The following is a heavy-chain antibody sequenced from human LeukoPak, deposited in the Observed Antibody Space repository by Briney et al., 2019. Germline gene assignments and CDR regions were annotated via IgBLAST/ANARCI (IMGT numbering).Heavy chain of an antibody. V-gene: IGHV3-23*01. D-gene: IGHD3-9*01. Sequence: GGSLRLSCAASGFTFSSYGMSWVRQAPGKGLEWVSAISGSGGSTYYADSVKGRFTISRDNAKNSLYLQMNSLRAEDTALYYCARGLNFDWLLFSDYWGQGTLVTVSS. CDR2: ISGSGGST. J-gene: IGHJ4*02. CDR3: ARGLNFDWLLFSDY. CDR1: GFTFSSYG.